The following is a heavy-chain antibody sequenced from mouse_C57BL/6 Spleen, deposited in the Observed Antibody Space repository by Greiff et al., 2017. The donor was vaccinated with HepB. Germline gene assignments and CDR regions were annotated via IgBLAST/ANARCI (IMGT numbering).Heavy chain of an antibody. CDR2: SYPGSGST. Sequence: QVQLQQPGAELVKPGASVKMSCKASGYTFTSYWITWVKQRPGQGLEWIGDSYPGSGSTNYNEKFKSTATLTVDTSSSPAYMQSSSLTSEDAAVYYCAREYDSNHYGDVWGTGTTVTVSS. CDR3: AREYDSNHYGDV. CDR1: GYTFTSYW. J-gene: IGHJ1*03. D-gene: IGHD2-5*01. V-gene: IGHV1-55*01.